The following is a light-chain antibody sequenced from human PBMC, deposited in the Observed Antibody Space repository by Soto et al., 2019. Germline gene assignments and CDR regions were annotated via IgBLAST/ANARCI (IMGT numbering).Light chain of an antibody. CDR2: LGS. CDR1: QSLLHNNGYNY. V-gene: IGKV2-28*01. Sequence: IVMTQSPLSRPVNPGERASIACRSSQSLLHNNGYNYLDWYLRKPGQSPQVLIYLGSKRASGVPDRFSGSGSGADFTLTISRLEPEDFAVYFCQHYGNSLWTFGQGTKVDIK. CDR3: QHYGNSLWT. J-gene: IGKJ1*01.